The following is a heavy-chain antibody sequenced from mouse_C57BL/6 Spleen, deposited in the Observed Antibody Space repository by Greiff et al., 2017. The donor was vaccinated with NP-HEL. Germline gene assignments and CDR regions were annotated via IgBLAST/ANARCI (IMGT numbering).Heavy chain of an antibody. CDR3: TRWGGSSYGWFAY. CDR1: GYTFTDYE. Sequence: QVQLQQSGAELVRPGASVTLSCKASGYTFTDYEMHWVKQTPVHGLEWIGAIDPETGGTAYNQKFKGKAILTADKSSSTAYMELRSLTSEDSAVYYCTRWGGSSYGWFAYWGQGTLVTVSA. J-gene: IGHJ3*01. V-gene: IGHV1-15*01. D-gene: IGHD1-1*01. CDR2: IDPETGGT.